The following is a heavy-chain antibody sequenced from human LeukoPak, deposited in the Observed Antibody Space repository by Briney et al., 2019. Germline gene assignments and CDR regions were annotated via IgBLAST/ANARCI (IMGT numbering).Heavy chain of an antibody. J-gene: IGHJ4*02. CDR3: AKIAGIAVAGTVDY. Sequence: GGSLRLSCVASGFTFSSYAMSWVRQAPGKGLEWVSGISGSGISTNYADSVKGRFTISRDNSKNTLSLQMSSLRAEDTAVYYCAKIAGIAVAGTVDYWGQGTLVTVSS. V-gene: IGHV3-23*01. CDR1: GFTFSSYA. D-gene: IGHD6-19*01. CDR2: ISGSGIST.